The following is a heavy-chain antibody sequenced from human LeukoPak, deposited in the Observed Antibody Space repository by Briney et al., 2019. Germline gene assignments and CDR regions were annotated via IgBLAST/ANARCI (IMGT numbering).Heavy chain of an antibody. Sequence: PGRSLRLSCAASGFTFDDYVMHWVRHAPGKGLIWVSRINPDGTSTSYADSVKGRFTISRDNARNTLYLQMNSLRAEDTAVFYCARYGYINDAFDIWGQGTMVTVSS. CDR3: ARYGYINDAFDI. D-gene: IGHD6-13*01. CDR1: GFTFDDYV. CDR2: INPDGTST. J-gene: IGHJ3*02. V-gene: IGHV3-74*01.